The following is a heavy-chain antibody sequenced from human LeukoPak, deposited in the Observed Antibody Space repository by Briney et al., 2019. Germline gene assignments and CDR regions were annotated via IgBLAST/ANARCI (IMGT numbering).Heavy chain of an antibody. J-gene: IGHJ4*02. Sequence: ASVKVSCKVSGYTLTELSMHWVRQAPGKGLEWMGGFDPEDGETIYAQKFQGRVTMTGDTSTDTAYMELSSLRSEDTAVYYCATQASLLWFGELLTGWGQGTLVTVSS. V-gene: IGHV1-24*01. CDR2: FDPEDGET. CDR1: GYTLTELS. CDR3: ATQASLLWFGELLTG. D-gene: IGHD3-10*01.